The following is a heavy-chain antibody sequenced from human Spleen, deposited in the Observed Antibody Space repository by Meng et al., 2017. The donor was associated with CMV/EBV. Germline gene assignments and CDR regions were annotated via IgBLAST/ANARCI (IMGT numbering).Heavy chain of an antibody. J-gene: IGHJ6*02. V-gene: IGHV1-18*01. CDR1: GYTFTGYY. CDR3: ARDAHSSGWVIGSLASDYYYYGMDV. D-gene: IGHD6-19*01. Sequence: ASVKVSCKASGYTFTGYYIHWVRQAPGQGLEWMGWISAYNGNTNYAQKLQGRVTMTTDTSTSTAYMELRSLRSDDTAVYYCARDAHSSGWVIGSLASDYYYYGMDVWGQGTTVTVSS. CDR2: ISAYNGNT.